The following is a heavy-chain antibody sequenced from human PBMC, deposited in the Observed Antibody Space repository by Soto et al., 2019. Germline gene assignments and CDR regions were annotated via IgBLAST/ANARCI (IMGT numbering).Heavy chain of an antibody. V-gene: IGHV1-18*01. CDR1: GYTFTSYG. CDR2: ISVYNGNT. D-gene: IGHD3-10*01. Sequence: ASVKVSCKASGYTFTSYGISWVRQAPGQGLEWMGWISVYNGNTNYAQKLQGRFTMTTDTSTSTAYMELRSLRSDDTAVYYCARVGYYGSGSYAPNYYYYYMDVWGKGTTVTVSS. J-gene: IGHJ6*03. CDR3: ARVGYYGSGSYAPNYYYYYMDV.